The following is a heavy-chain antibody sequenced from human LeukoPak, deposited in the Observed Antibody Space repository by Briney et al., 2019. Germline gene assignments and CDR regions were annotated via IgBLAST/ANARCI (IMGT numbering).Heavy chain of an antibody. V-gene: IGHV4-30-4*01. J-gene: IGHJ4*02. D-gene: IGHD3-9*01. CDR2: IYYSGST. CDR1: GGSISSGDYY. CDR3: ARAPTGSYFDY. Sequence: PSETLSLTCTVSGGSISSGDYYWSWIRQPPGKGLEWIGYIYYSGSTYYNPSLKSRVTISVDTSKNQFSLKLSSVTAADTAVYYCARAPTGSYFDYWGQGTLVTVSS.